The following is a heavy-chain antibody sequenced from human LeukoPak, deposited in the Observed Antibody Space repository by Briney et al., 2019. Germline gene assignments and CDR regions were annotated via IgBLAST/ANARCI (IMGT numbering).Heavy chain of an antibody. D-gene: IGHD2-2*03. CDR3: ARELDRYWYFDL. J-gene: IGHJ2*01. CDR2: IYYSEST. V-gene: IGHV4-59*01. CDR1: GGSISSYY. Sequence: SETLSLTCTVSGGSISSYYWSWIRQPPGKGLEWIGYIYYSESTNYNPSLKSRVTISVDTSKNQFSLKLSSVTAADTAVYYCARELDRYWYFDLWGRGTLVTVSS.